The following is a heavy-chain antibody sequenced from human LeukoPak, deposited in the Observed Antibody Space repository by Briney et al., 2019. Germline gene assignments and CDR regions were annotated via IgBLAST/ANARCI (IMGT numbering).Heavy chain of an antibody. D-gene: IGHD1-26*01. J-gene: IGHJ5*02. CDR3: ARHVVGTTHPYWFDP. CDR2: IYYSGST. V-gene: IGHV4-39*01. CDR1: GGSINTSGYY. Sequence: SETLSLTCTVSGGSINTSGYYWGWIRQPPGEGLEWIGSIYYSGSTYFNPSLKSRVTISVDMSKNQFSLKLSSVTAAGSGVYYCARHVVGTTHPYWFDPWGQGTLVIVSS.